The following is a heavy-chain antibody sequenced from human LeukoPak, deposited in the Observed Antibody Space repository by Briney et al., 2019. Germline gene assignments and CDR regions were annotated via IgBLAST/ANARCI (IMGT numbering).Heavy chain of an antibody. V-gene: IGHV3-7*01. J-gene: IGHJ5*02. D-gene: IGHD4-17*01. CDR3: ARAPGEGWFDP. Sequence: GGSLRLSCAASGFTFSSYWMSWVRQAPGKGLEWVASIKQDGSEKYYVDSVKGRFTISRDNAKNSLYLQMNSLRAEDTALYYCARAPGEGWFDPWVQGTLIPVSS. CDR1: GFTFSSYW. CDR2: IKQDGSEK.